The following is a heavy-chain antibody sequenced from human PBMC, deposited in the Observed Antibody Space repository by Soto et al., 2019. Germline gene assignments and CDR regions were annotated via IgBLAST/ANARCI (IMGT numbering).Heavy chain of an antibody. J-gene: IGHJ6*02. V-gene: IGHV1-58*01. CDR1: GFTFTSSA. CDR3: AAADGSGSRFYYYYYGMDV. Sequence: SVKVSCKASGFTFTSSAVQWVRQARGQRLEWIGWIVVGSGNTNYAQKFQERVTITRDMSTSTAYTELSSLRSEDTAVYYCAAADGSGSRFYYYYYGMDVWGQGTTVTVSS. D-gene: IGHD3-10*01. CDR2: IVVGSGNT.